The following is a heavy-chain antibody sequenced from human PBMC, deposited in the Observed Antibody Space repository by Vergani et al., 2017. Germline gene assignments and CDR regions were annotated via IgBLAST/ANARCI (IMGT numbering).Heavy chain of an antibody. CDR1: GFTFSSYA. J-gene: IGHJ5*02. CDR3: AREERKLLWFGEYNWFDP. CDR2: ISGSGGST. Sequence: EVQLVESGGGLVQPGGSLRLSCAASGFTFSSYAMSWVRQAPGKGLEWVSAISGSGGSTYYADSVKGRFTISRDNSKNTLYLQMNSLRAEDTAVYYCAREERKLLWFGEYNWFDPWGQGTLVTVSS. D-gene: IGHD3-10*01. V-gene: IGHV3-23*04.